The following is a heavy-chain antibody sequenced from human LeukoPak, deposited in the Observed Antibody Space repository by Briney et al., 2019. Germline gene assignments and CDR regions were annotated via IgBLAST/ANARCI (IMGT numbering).Heavy chain of an antibody. CDR1: GFTFSSYA. CDR3: AKEAVRSSIAVAGTRYFQH. V-gene: IGHV3-23*01. Sequence: GGSLRLSCAASGFTFSSYAMNWVRQAPGKGLEWVSTITGSGGTTYYADSVKGRFTISSDISKNTLYLQMNSLRAEDTAVYYCAKEAVRSSIAVAGTRYFQHWGQGTLVTVSS. CDR2: ITGSGGTT. J-gene: IGHJ1*01. D-gene: IGHD6-13*01.